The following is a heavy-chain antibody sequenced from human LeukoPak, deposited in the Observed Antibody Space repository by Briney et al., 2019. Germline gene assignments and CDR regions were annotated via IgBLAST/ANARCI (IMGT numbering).Heavy chain of an antibody. CDR3: AREIGPHYYDSTPDAFDI. CDR2: ISSSSSYI. D-gene: IGHD3-22*01. Sequence: GGSLRLSCAASGFTFSSYSMNWVRQAPGKGLEWVSSISSSSSYIYYADSVKGRFTISRDNAKNSLHLQMNSLRAEDTAVYYCAREIGPHYYDSTPDAFDIWGQGTMVTVSS. V-gene: IGHV3-21*01. CDR1: GFTFSSYS. J-gene: IGHJ3*02.